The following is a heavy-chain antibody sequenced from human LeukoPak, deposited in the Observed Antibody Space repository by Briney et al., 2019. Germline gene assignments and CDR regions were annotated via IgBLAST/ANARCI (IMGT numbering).Heavy chain of an antibody. D-gene: IGHD2-2*01. CDR1: GGTFSGYA. Sequence: SVKVSCKASGGTFSGYAISWVRQAPGQGLEWMGGIIPIFGTTNYAQKFQGRVTITADESTSTAYMELSSLRSEDTAVYYCARALVPAAYSHFDYWGLGTLVTVSS. V-gene: IGHV1-69*13. J-gene: IGHJ4*02. CDR2: IIPIFGTT. CDR3: ARALVPAAYSHFDY.